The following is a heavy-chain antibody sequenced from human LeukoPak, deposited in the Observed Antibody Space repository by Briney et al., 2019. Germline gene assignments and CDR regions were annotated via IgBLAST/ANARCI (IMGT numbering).Heavy chain of an antibody. CDR2: VFYSGSP. CDR3: ARGAFDL. CDR1: GGSISSSNSY. Sequence: SETLSLTCTVSGGSISSSNSYWGWIRQPPGQGLEWIATVFYSGSPYYNPSLKSRITISMDTSKNQFSLNLTSVSAADTAIYHCARGAFDLWGRGTLVTVSA. J-gene: IGHJ2*01. V-gene: IGHV4-39*02.